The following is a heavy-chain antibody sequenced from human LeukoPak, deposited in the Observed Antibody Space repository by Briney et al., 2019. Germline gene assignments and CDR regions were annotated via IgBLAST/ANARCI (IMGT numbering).Heavy chain of an antibody. CDR2: INPNSGGT. Sequence: ASVKVSCKASGYTFTGYYMHWVRQAPGQGLEWMGWINPNSGGTNYAQKFQGWVTMTRDTSISTAYMELSRLRSDDTAVYYRARGSQSGWDLYYFDYWGQGTLVTVSS. CDR3: ARGSQSGWDLYYFDY. CDR1: GYTFTGYY. V-gene: IGHV1-2*04. D-gene: IGHD6-19*01. J-gene: IGHJ4*02.